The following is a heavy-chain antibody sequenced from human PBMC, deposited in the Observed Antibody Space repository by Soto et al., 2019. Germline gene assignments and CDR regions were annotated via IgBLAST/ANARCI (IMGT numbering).Heavy chain of an antibody. CDR2: IYYSGST. CDR1: GGSVRSGSYF. D-gene: IGHD3-10*01. V-gene: IGHV4-61*01. Sequence: PDTLSLHCTVSGGSVRSGSYFWIWILQSPGKGLEWIAYIYYSGSTNYNPSLKSRATISVDTSKSQVSLTLTSVTAADAAVYYCARSPNYYYYGFDVWGQGTTVTVSS. J-gene: IGHJ6*02. CDR3: ARSPNYYYYGFDV.